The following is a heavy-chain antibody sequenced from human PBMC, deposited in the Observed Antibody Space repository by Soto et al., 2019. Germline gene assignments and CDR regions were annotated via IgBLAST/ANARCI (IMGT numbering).Heavy chain of an antibody. D-gene: IGHD2-2*01. CDR3: AGKVVVSAASSAYYHGMDV. J-gene: IGHJ6*02. V-gene: IGHV3-33*01. CDR1: GFTFSSYG. Sequence: GGSLRLSCAASGFTFSSYGMHWVRQAPGKGLEWVAVIWYDGSNKYYADSVKGRFTISRDNSKNTLYLQMNSLRAEDTAVYYCAGKVVVSAASSAYYHGMDVWGQGTTVTVSS. CDR2: IWYDGSNK.